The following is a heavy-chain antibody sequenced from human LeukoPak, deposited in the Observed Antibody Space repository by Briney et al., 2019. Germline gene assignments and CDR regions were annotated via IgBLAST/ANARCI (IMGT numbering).Heavy chain of an antibody. CDR1: GFTFSSYA. J-gene: IGHJ4*02. CDR3: AKGHLGAYGY. CDR2: SGSGGST. Sequence: GGSLRLSCAASGFTFSSYAMSWVRQAPGKGLEWVSGSGSGGSTYYADSVKGRFTISRDNSKNTLYLQMNSLRAEDTAVYYCAKGHLGAYGYWGQGTLVTVSS. D-gene: IGHD1-26*01. V-gene: IGHV3-23*01.